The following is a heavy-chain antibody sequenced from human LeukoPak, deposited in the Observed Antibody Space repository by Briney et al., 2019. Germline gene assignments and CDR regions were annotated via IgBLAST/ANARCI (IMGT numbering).Heavy chain of an antibody. CDR1: GGSISSYY. V-gene: IGHV4-59*01. CDR3: ARDREYYYGSGSYHWFDP. D-gene: IGHD3-10*01. J-gene: IGHJ5*02. Sequence: SETLSLTCTVSGGSISSYYWSWIRQPPGKGLEWIGYIYYSGSTNYNPSLKSRVTISVDTSKNQFSLKLSSVTAADTAVYYCARDREYYYGSGSYHWFDPWGQGTLVTVSS. CDR2: IYYSGST.